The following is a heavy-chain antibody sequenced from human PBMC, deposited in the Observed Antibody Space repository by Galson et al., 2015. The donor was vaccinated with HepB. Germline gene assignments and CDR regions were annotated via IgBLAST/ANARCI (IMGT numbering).Heavy chain of an antibody. CDR3: ARVGRDGYNYGYYYYGMDV. D-gene: IGHD5-24*01. CDR2: ISYDGSNK. J-gene: IGHJ6*02. V-gene: IGHV3-30*04. Sequence: SLRLSCAASGFTFGSYAMHWVRQAPGKGLEWVAVISYDGSNKYYADSVKGRFTISRDNSKNTLYLQMNSLRAEDTAVYYCARVGRDGYNYGYYYYGMDVWGQGTTVTVSS. CDR1: GFTFGSYA.